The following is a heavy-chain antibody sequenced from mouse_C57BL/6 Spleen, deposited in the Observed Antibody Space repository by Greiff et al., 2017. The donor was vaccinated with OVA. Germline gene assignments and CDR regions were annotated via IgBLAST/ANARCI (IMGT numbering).Heavy chain of an antibody. Sequence: EVQLQQSGTVLARPGASVKMSCKTSGYTFTSYWMHWVKQRPGQGLEWIGAIYPGNSDTSYNQKFKGMAKLTAVTSASSAYMGLSSLTNEDSAVYYCTRFDYDRYYCDYWGQGTTLTVSS. CDR1: GYTFTSYW. D-gene: IGHD2-4*01. J-gene: IGHJ2*01. CDR3: TRFDYDRYYCDY. V-gene: IGHV1-5*01. CDR2: IYPGNSDT.